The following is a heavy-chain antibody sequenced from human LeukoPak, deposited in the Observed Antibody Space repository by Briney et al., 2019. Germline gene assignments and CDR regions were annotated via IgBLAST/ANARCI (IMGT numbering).Heavy chain of an antibody. CDR1: GYTFTSYD. V-gene: IGHV1-8*01. J-gene: IGHJ5*02. CDR3: ARARVVVAATAPKHNWFDP. Sequence: ASVKVSCKASGYTFTSYDINWVRQATGQGPEWMGWMNPNSGNTGYAQKFQGRVTMTRNTSISTAYMELSSLRSEDTAVYYCARARVVVAATAPKHNWFDPWGQGTLVTVSS. D-gene: IGHD2-15*01. CDR2: MNPNSGNT.